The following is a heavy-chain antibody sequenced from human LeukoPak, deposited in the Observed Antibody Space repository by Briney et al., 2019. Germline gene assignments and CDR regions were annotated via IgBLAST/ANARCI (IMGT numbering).Heavy chain of an antibody. CDR1: GGSISSSTW. J-gene: IGHJ3*02. D-gene: IGHD7-27*01. CDR2: IYHSGST. CDR3: ARSGRRGLLTGDAFDI. V-gene: IGHV4-4*02. Sequence: SGTLSLTCGVSGGSISSSTWWSWVRQPPGKGLEWIGEIYHSGSTNYNPSLKSRVTISIDKSKSQFSLKLSSVTAADTAVYYCARSGRRGLLTGDAFDIWGQGTMVTVSS.